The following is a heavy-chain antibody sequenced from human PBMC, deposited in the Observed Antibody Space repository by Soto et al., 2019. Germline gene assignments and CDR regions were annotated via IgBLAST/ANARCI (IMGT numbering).Heavy chain of an antibody. Sequence: EVQLVESGGGLVQPGGSLRLSCAASGFTFSSYWMSWVRQAPGKGLEWVANIKQDGSEKYYVDSVKGRFTISRDNAKNSLYLQMNSLTAEDTAVYYCASVRKLRYFDHRMDLWGQGTTVTVSS. J-gene: IGHJ6*02. CDR2: IKQDGSEK. D-gene: IGHD3-9*01. CDR1: GFTFSSYW. CDR3: ASVRKLRYFDHRMDL. V-gene: IGHV3-7*01.